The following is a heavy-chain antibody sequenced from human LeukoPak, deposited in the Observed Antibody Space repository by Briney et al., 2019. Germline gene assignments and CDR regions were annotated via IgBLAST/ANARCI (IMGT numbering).Heavy chain of an antibody. D-gene: IGHD3-10*01. CDR2: INPNSGDT. V-gene: IGHV1-2*02. Sequence: ASVKVSCKASGGTLSRFAISWVRQAPGQGLEWMGWINPNSGDTNYAQKFQDRVTMTRDTSISTAYIELNLLRSDDTAVYYCARGDYYGSPKVVAAWGQGTLVTVSS. CDR3: ARGDYYGSPKVVAA. J-gene: IGHJ5*02. CDR1: GGTLSRFA.